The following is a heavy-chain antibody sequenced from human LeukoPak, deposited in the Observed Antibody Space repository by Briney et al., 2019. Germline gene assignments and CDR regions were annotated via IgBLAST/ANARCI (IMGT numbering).Heavy chain of an antibody. V-gene: IGHV3-30-3*01. D-gene: IGHD6-13*01. CDR1: GFTFSSYA. CDR3: LLAAAGGY. J-gene: IGHJ4*02. CDR2: ISYDGSNK. Sequence: TGGSLRLSCAASGFTFSSYAMHWVRQAPGKGLEWVAVISYDGSNKYYADSVKGRFTISRDNSKNTLYLQMNSLRAEDTAVYYPLLAAAGGYWGQGTLVTVSS.